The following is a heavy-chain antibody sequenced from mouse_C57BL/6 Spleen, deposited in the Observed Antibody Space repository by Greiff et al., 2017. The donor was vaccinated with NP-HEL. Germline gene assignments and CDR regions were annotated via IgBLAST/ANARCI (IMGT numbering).Heavy chain of an antibody. V-gene: IGHV1-64*01. J-gene: IGHJ2*01. Sequence: VQLQQSGAELVKPGASVKLSCKASGYTFTSYWMHWVKQRPGQGLEWIGMIHPNSGSTNYNEKFKSKATLTVDKSSSTAYMQLSSLTSEDSAVYYCEREDYGSSYDFDYWGQGTTLTVSS. CDR3: EREDYGSSYDFDY. CDR2: IHPNSGST. CDR1: GYTFTSYW. D-gene: IGHD1-1*01.